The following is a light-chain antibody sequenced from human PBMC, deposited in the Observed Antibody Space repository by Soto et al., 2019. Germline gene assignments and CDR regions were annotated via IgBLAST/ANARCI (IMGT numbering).Light chain of an antibody. CDR3: AAWDDRLSGWV. CDR1: SSNIGSNY. V-gene: IGLV1-47*02. CDR2: NNN. Sequence: QSVLTPPPSASGTPGQRVTIACSGSSSNIGSNYVCLYQQLPGTAPKLLIFNNNQRPSGVPDRFSGSKSGTSASLAISGLRSEDEADYYCAAWDDRLSGWVFGGGTKLPVL. J-gene: IGLJ3*02.